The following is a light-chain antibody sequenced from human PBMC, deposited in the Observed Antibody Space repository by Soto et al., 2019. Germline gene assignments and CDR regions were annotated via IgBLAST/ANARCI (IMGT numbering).Light chain of an antibody. CDR1: TSNIGANP. CDR3: ASWDDSQSGFGL. V-gene: IGLV1-44*01. Sequence: QSVLTQPPSVSGTPGQRVIISCSGSTSNIGANPVNWYQQLPGTAPKLLIYGSDRRPSGVPDRFSGSKSATSASLAISGLQSADEADYYCASWDDSQSGFGLFGGGTKPTVL. CDR2: GSD. J-gene: IGLJ2*01.